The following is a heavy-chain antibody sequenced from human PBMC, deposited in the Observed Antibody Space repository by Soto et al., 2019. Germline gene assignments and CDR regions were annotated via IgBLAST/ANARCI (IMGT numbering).Heavy chain of an antibody. CDR1: GFTLSSHW. V-gene: IGHV3-74*01. CDR2: INGDGSST. D-gene: IGHD2-2*02. Sequence: GGSLRLSCAASGFTLSSHWMHWVRQAPGKGLVWVSHINGDGSSTTYADSVKGRFTISRDNAKNTLYLQMDSLRAEDTAVYYCTRRGVPAAIVYYMDVWGKGTTVTVSS. J-gene: IGHJ6*03. CDR3: TRRGVPAAIVYYMDV.